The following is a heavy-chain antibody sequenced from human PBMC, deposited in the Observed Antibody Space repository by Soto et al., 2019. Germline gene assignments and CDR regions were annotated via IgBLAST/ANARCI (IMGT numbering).Heavy chain of an antibody. CDR2: INAGNGNT. V-gene: IGHV1-3*01. D-gene: IGHD6-19*01. Sequence: GASVKVSCKASGYTFTSYAMHWVRQAPGQRLEWMGWINAGNGNTKYSQKFQGRVTITRDTSASTAYMELSSLRSEDMAVYYCARTTVADLYYFDYWGQGTLVTVSS. J-gene: IGHJ4*02. CDR3: ARTTVADLYYFDY. CDR1: GYTFTSYA.